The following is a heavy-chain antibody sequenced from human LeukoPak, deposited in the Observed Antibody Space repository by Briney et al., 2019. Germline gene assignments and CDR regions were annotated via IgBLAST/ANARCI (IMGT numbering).Heavy chain of an antibody. CDR1: GFTFSSYA. CDR3: AKGTGVRGALGAFDI. Sequence: GGSLRLSCAASGFTFSSYAMSWVRQAPEKGLEWVSAISGSGGSTYYADSVKGRFTISRDNSKNTLYLQMNSLRAEDTAVYYCAKGTGVRGALGAFDIWGQGTMVTVSS. J-gene: IGHJ3*02. D-gene: IGHD3-10*01. CDR2: ISGSGGST. V-gene: IGHV3-23*01.